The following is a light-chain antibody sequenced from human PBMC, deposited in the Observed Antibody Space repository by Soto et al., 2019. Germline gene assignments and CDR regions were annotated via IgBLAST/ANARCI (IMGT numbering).Light chain of an antibody. CDR1: SSNIGAGYD. CDR3: QSYDSSLSGSV. J-gene: IGLJ2*01. CDR2: GNS. V-gene: IGLV1-40*01. Sequence: QSVLTQPPSVSGAPGQRVPNSCTGSSSNIGAGYDVHWYQQLPGTAPKLLIYGNSNRPSGVPDRFSGSKSGTSASLAITGLQAEDEADYYCQSYDSSLSGSVFGGGTKLTVL.